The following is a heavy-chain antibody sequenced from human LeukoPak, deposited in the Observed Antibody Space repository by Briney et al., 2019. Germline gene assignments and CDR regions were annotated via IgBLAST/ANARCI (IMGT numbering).Heavy chain of an antibody. D-gene: IGHD5-12*01. J-gene: IGHJ4*02. CDR3: AKDLVLSGYDLTFDY. CDR2: ISWSSGSI. CDR1: GFTFDDYA. V-gene: IGHV3-9*01. Sequence: PGRSLRLSCAASGFTFDDYAMHWVRQAPGKGLEWVSGISWSSGSIGYADSVKGRFTISRDNAKNSLYLQMNSLRAEDTALYYCAKDLVLSGYDLTFDYWGQGTLVTVSS.